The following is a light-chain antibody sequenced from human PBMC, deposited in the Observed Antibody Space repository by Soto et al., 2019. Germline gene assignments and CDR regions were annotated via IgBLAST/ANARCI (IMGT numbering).Light chain of an antibody. Sequence: QSALTQPPSASGSPGQSVTISCTGNSSDIGGYNYVSWYQHHPGKAPKVMIYEVSKRPSGVPDRFSGSKSGNTASLTVSGLQPEDEADYYCSSYAGSNNLGVFGGGTQLTVL. J-gene: IGLJ3*02. V-gene: IGLV2-8*01. CDR2: EVS. CDR1: SSDIGGYNY. CDR3: SSYAGSNNLGV.